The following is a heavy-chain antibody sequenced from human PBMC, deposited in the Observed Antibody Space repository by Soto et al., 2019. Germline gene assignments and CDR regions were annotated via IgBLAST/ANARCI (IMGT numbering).Heavy chain of an antibody. J-gene: IGHJ6*02. D-gene: IGHD3-22*01. Sequence: ASVKVSCKASGYTFTSYGISWVRQAPGQGLEWMGWISAYNGNTNYAQKLQGRVTVTTDTSTSTAYMELRSLRSDDTAVYYCARARGAYYYDSSGYYYRSDYYYGMDVWG. V-gene: IGHV1-18*01. CDR2: ISAYNGNT. CDR1: GYTFTSYG. CDR3: ARARGAYYYDSSGYYYRSDYYYGMDV.